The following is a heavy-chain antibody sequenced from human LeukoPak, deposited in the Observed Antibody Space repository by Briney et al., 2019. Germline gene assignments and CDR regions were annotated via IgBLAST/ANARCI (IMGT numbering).Heavy chain of an antibody. CDR2: INHSGST. J-gene: IGHJ4*02. CDR3: ARRHNVGFDY. CDR1: GGSFSGYY. D-gene: IGHD1-14*01. V-gene: IGHV4-34*01. Sequence: PSETLSLTCAVYGGSFSGYYWSWIRQPPGNGLEWIGEINHSGSTNYSPSLKSRVTISVDTSKNQFSLKLSSVSAAATAVYYCARRHNVGFDYWGQGTLVTVSS.